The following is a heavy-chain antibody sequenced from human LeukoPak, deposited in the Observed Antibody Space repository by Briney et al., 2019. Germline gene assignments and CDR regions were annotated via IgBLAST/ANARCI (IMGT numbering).Heavy chain of an antibody. CDR1: GFTFSSYA. D-gene: IGHD7-27*01. CDR2: ISYDGSNK. V-gene: IGHV3-30-3*01. Sequence: PGRSLRLSCAASGFTFSSYAMHWVRQAPGKGLEWVAVISYDGSNKYYADSVKGRFTISRDNSKNTLYLQMNSLRAEDTAVYYCATPLGPGRHYYYYGMDVWGQGTTVTVSS. J-gene: IGHJ6*02. CDR3: ATPLGPGRHYYYYGMDV.